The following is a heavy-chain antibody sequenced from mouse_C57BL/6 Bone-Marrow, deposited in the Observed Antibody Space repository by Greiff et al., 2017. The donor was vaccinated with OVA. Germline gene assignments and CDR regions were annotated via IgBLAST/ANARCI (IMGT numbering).Heavy chain of an antibody. D-gene: IGHD1-1*01. CDR3: ARSYITTVPYYFDY. CDR2: IYPGSGNT. J-gene: IGHJ2*01. Sequence: VKLQESGAELVRPGASVKLSCKASGYTFTDYYINWVKQRPGQGLEWIARIYPGSGNTYYNEKFKGKATLTAEKSSSTAYMQLSSLTSEDSAVYFCARSYITTVPYYFDYWGQGTTLTVSS. CDR1: GYTFTDYY. V-gene: IGHV1-76*01.